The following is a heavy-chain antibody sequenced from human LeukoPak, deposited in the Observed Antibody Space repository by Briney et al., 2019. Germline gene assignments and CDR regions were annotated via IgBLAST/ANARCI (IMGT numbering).Heavy chain of an antibody. CDR2: INPNNGGT. D-gene: IGHD1-1*01. CDR1: GYTFTGHY. V-gene: IGHV1-2*02. CDR3: ARGGRGEGTGTTRVAFDI. J-gene: IGHJ3*02. Sequence: ASVTLFCRASGYTFTGHYMQWVRQAPGQGLEWMGWINPNNGGTNYAQKFQGRVTMTRDTSTSTVYMELSSLRSEDTAVYYCARGGRGEGTGTTRVAFDIWGQETIGTVSS.